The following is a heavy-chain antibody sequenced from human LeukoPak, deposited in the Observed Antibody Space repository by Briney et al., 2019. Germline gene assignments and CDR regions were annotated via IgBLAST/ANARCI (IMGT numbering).Heavy chain of an antibody. CDR3: ARRAGGYSHPYDY. Sequence: QPGGSLRLSCAASGFTFSTYAMNWVRQAPGKGLEWVSAISGSGGSTYYADSVKGRFTISRDNSKNTLYLHMNSLRAEDTAVYYCARRAGGYSHPYDYWGQGTLVTVSS. J-gene: IGHJ4*02. V-gene: IGHV3-23*01. CDR2: ISGSGGST. D-gene: IGHD4-23*01. CDR1: GFTFSTYA.